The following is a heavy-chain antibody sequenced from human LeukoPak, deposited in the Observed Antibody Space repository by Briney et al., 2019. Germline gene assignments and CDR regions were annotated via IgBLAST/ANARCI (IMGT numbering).Heavy chain of an antibody. CDR2: IYDSGST. D-gene: IGHD3-16*02. CDR1: GASIRSGDYY. Sequence: SQTLSLTCTVSGASIRSGDYYWSWIRQPPGKGLEWIGYIYDSGSTYYNPSLKNRITISVDTSENRFSLKLSSVTATDTAVYYCARGEVITFGGVIAAFDYWGQGTLVTVSS. CDR3: ARGEVITFGGVIAAFDY. J-gene: IGHJ4*02. V-gene: IGHV4-30-4*01.